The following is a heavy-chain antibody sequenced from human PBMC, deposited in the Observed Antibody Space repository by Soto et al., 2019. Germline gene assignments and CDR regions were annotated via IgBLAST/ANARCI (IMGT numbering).Heavy chain of an antibody. CDR3: ARDRRDSLRGYYYYYGMDV. J-gene: IGHJ6*02. D-gene: IGHD3-10*01. V-gene: IGHV6-1*01. CDR1: GDSVSNTRAT. Sequence: SQTLSLTCAISGDSVSNTRATWNWIRQSPSRGLEWLGRTYYRSKWYNDYAESVKSRITINPDTSKNQFSLQLHSVTPEDTAVYYCARDRRDSLRGYYYYYGMDVWGQGTTVT. CDR2: TYYRSKWYN.